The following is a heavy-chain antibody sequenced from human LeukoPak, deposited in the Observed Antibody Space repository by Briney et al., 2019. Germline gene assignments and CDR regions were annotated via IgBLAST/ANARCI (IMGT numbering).Heavy chain of an antibody. Sequence: PGESLRLSCAASGFTVSSNYMNWVRQAPGKGLEWVSVLYTSGNTFYADSVKGRFTISRDNSKNTVYLQMNSLRAEDTAVYYCARWPDYYDTSKYYYGMDVWGRGTTVTVSS. CDR1: GFTVSSNY. D-gene: IGHD3-22*01. CDR2: LYTSGNT. CDR3: ARWPDYYDTSKYYYGMDV. V-gene: IGHV3-53*01. J-gene: IGHJ6*02.